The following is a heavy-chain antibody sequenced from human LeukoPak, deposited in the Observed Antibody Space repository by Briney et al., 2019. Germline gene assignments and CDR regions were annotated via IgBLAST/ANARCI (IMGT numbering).Heavy chain of an antibody. CDR3: ARDRAVAGTLYGMDV. CDR2: ISYDGSNK. J-gene: IGHJ6*02. Sequence: GSLRLSCAASGFTFSSYAMHWVRQAPGKGLEWVAVISYDGSNKYYADSVEGRFTISRDNSKNTLYLQMNSLRAEDTAVYYCARDRAVAGTLYGMDVWGQGTTVTVSS. D-gene: IGHD6-19*01. CDR1: GFTFSSYA. V-gene: IGHV3-30-3*01.